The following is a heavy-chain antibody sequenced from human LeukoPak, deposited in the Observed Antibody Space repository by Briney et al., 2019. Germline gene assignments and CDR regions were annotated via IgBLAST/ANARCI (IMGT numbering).Heavy chain of an antibody. CDR2: IYSGGST. CDR1: GFTLRSNY. D-gene: IGHD2-15*01. V-gene: IGHV3-53*01. J-gene: IGHJ6*02. CDR3: ARDGRDLVGGMDV. Sequence: SGGSLRLSCAASGFTLRSNYMSWVRQAPGEGLEWVSVIYSGGSTYYADSVQGRFTISRDNSKNTLYLHMNSLRAEDTAVYYCARDGRDLVGGMDVWGQGTTVTVSS.